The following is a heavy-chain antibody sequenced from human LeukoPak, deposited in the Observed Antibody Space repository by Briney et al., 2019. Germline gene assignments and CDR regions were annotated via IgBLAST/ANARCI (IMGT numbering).Heavy chain of an antibody. CDR1: GFPFAGYW. CDR2: IKQDASGE. CDR3: VRDRGRASVDY. V-gene: IGHV3-7*01. J-gene: IGHJ4*02. D-gene: IGHD1-26*01. Sequence: PRGTLRLSCAASGFPFAGYWISWVGQAPGKGLERVANIKQDASGEYYVDSVKGRFTISSDNAKNSLYLQMNSLRAEDTAVYYCVRDRGRASVDYWGQGTLVTVSS.